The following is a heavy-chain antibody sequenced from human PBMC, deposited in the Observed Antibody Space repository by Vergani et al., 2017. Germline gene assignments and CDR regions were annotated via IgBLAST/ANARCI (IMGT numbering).Heavy chain of an antibody. D-gene: IGHD3-10*01. Sequence: VQLVESGGGVVQPGRSLRLSCAASGFTFSSYWMSWVRQAPGKGLEWVANIKQDGSEKYYVDSVKGRFTISRDNAKNSLYLQMNSLRAEDTAVYYCAREDFRQFGVAFDYWGQGTLVTVSS. CDR2: IKQDGSEK. CDR3: AREDFRQFGVAFDY. CDR1: GFTFSSYW. J-gene: IGHJ4*02. V-gene: IGHV3-7*01.